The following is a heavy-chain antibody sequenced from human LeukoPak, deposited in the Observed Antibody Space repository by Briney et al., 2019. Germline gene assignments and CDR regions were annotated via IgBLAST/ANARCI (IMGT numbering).Heavy chain of an antibody. CDR2: IYYSGST. Sequence: NSSETLSLTCTVSGGSISSSSYYWGWIRQPPGKGLEWIGSIYYSGSTYYNPSLKSRVTISVDTSKNQFSLKLSSVTAADTAVYYCARERKGATVTNGAFDPWGQGTLVTVSS. CDR1: GGSISSSSYY. D-gene: IGHD4-17*01. CDR3: ARERKGATVTNGAFDP. J-gene: IGHJ5*02. V-gene: IGHV4-39*07.